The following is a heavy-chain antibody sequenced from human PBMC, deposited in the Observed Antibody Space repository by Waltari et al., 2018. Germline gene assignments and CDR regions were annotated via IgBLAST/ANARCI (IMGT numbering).Heavy chain of an antibody. Sequence: QVQLQESGPGLVRPSGTLSLTCAVSGYSLSSGYYWGWIRQPPGKGVGWIASMYHSGGTYYIPSLKSRVTRSVDTSKNQCSLKRNSGTAADWAVYYCARRGSLRNWCFDLWGRGTLVTVSS. J-gene: IGHJ2*01. D-gene: IGHD6-13*01. CDR1: GYSLSSGYY. CDR3: ARRGSLRNWCFDL. V-gene: IGHV4-38-2*01. CDR2: MYHSGGT.